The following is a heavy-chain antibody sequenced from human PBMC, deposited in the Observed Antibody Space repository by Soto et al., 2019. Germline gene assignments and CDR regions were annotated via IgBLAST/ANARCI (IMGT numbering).Heavy chain of an antibody. CDR3: ARATVEYSSSWPFDY. CDR1: GFTFSSYA. D-gene: IGHD6-13*01. J-gene: IGHJ4*02. Sequence: PGGSLRLSCAASGFTFSSYALGWVRQAPGKGLEWISAISGSGSSRYYADSVKGRFTISRDNSKNTLYLLINSLRAEDTAVYYCARATVEYSSSWPFDYWGQGTLVTVSS. CDR2: ISGSGSSR. V-gene: IGHV3-23*01.